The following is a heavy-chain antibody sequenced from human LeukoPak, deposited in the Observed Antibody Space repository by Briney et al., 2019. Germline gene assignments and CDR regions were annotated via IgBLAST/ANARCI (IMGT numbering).Heavy chain of an antibody. CDR1: GFTFSSYA. J-gene: IGHJ4*02. V-gene: IGHV3-23*01. Sequence: GRSLRLSCAASGFTFSSYAMSWVRQAPGKGLEWVSGISDSGGTIYYADSVKGRFTISRDNSKNTLYLQMNSLRAEDTAVYYCAKKLSGSYKAFDYRGQGTPVTVSS. CDR3: AKKLSGSYKAFDY. CDR2: ISDSGGTI. D-gene: IGHD1-26*01.